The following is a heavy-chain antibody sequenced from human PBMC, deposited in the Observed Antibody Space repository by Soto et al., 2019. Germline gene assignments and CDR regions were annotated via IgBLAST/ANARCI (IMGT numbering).Heavy chain of an antibody. CDR1: GGTFNSYT. CDR2: IIPVLSMS. D-gene: IGHD3-10*01. CDR3: ARSYGSGSRPFDY. Sequence: QVQLVQSGAEVKKPGSSVKVSCKASGGTFNSYTFSWVRQAPGQGLEWMGRIIPVLSMSTYAQKFQGRVSLIADKSTNTAYMELYSLRSDDTAVYYCARSYGSGSRPFDYWAQGTLVTVSS. J-gene: IGHJ4*02. V-gene: IGHV1-69*02.